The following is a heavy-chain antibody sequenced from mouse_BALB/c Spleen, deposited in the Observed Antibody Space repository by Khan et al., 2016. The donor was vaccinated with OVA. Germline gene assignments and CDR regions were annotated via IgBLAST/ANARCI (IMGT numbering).Heavy chain of an antibody. J-gene: IGHJ3*01. Sequence: QVQLQQSGPELVRPGVSVKISCKGSSNTFSDSGLHWVKQSHAESLEWIGVISTYYENVSYNQKFKGKATMTVDKSSSTAYLELASLTTEDSAVYYCVRDGITKFAHWGQGTLVTVSA. CDR1: SNTFSDSG. CDR2: ISTYYENV. CDR3: VRDGITKFAH. D-gene: IGHD2-4*01. V-gene: IGHV1S137*01.